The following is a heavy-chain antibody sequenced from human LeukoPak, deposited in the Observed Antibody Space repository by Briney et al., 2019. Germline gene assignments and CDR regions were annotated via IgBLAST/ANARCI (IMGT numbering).Heavy chain of an antibody. J-gene: IGHJ4*02. CDR3: ARADASMLQLY. Sequence: SETLSLTCTVSGGSISSYYWSWIRQPPGKGLEWIGYIYYSGSTNYNPSLKSRVTISVDTSKNQISLKLSSVTAADTAVYYCARADASMLQLYWGQGTLVTVSS. CDR1: GGSISSYY. V-gene: IGHV4-59*01. CDR2: IYYSGST. D-gene: IGHD2/OR15-2a*01.